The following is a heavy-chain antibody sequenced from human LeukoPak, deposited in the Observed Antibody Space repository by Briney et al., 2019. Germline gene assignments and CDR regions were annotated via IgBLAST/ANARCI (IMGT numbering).Heavy chain of an antibody. Sequence: GGSLRLSCAASGFTFSNSAMSWVRQAPGKGLEWVSTFSGSGITTYYADSVKGRFTISRDNSKNTLYLQMNSLRAEGTAVYYCAKGIYSSGWSYFDYWGHGTLVTVSS. V-gene: IGHV3-23*01. CDR2: FSGSGITT. CDR3: AKGIYSSGWSYFDY. J-gene: IGHJ4*01. D-gene: IGHD6-19*01. CDR1: GFTFSNSA.